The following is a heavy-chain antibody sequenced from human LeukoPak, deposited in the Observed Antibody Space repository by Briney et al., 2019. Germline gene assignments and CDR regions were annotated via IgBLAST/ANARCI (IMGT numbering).Heavy chain of an antibody. CDR2: LSSDNYTI. D-gene: IGHD3-16*01. Sequence: GGSLRLSCAASGITFSSYSMNWVRQAPGKGLEWISYLSSDNYTIYYADSVKGRFTISRDNAKNSLYLQMNSLRAEDTAVYYCARVYDYVWGNPVDYWGQGTLVTVSS. J-gene: IGHJ4*02. CDR1: GITFSSYS. V-gene: IGHV3-48*04. CDR3: ARVYDYVWGNPVDY.